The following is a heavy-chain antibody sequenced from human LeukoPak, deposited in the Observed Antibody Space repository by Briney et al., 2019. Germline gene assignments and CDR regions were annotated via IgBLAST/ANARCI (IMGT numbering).Heavy chain of an antibody. D-gene: IGHD6-19*01. CDR1: GFTFSSNS. CDR2: ISGSGGST. CDR3: ARDLMLQIAVAGENWFDP. J-gene: IGHJ5*02. V-gene: IGHV3-23*01. Sequence: PGGSLRLSCAASGFTFSSNSMSWVRQAPGKGLEWVSAISGSGGSTYYADSVKGRFTISRDNSKNTLYLQMNSLRAEDTAAYYCARDLMLQIAVAGENWFDPWGQGTLVTVSS.